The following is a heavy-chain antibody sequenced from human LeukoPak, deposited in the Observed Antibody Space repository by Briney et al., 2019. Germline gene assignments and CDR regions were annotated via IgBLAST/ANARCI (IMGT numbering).Heavy chain of an antibody. Sequence: GGSLRLSCAASGFTFRSYWMHWVRHAPGKGLVWVSRINGDGSSTTYADSVKGRFTISRDNAKNTLYLQMNSLRAEDTAVYYCARDKAYGMDVWGQGTTVTVSS. J-gene: IGHJ6*02. CDR1: GFTFRSYW. CDR2: INGDGSST. CDR3: ARDKAYGMDV. V-gene: IGHV3-74*01.